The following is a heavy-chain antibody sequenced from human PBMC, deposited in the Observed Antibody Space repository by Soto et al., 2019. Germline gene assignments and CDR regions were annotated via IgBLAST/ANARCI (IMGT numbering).Heavy chain of an antibody. CDR3: ATVGATPDIFAY. Sequence: ASVKVSCKASGYSFTSYGINWVRQAPGEGLEWMGWISAYNGNTNYAQKLQGRVTMTTDTSTSTAYMELRSLRSDDTAVYYCATVGATPDIFAYWGLLTSVPVSS. CDR2: ISAYNGNT. J-gene: IGHJ4*02. V-gene: IGHV1-18*01. CDR1: GYSFTSYG. D-gene: IGHD1-26*01.